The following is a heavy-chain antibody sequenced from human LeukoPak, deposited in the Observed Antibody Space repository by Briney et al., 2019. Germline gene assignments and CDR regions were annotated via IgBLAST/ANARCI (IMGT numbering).Heavy chain of an antibody. Sequence: SVKVSCKASGGTFSSYAISWVRQAPGQGLEWMGGIIPIFGTANYAQKFQGRVTITTDESTSTAYMELSSLRSGDTAVYYCAREWEPEVGYFDYWGQGTLVTVSS. D-gene: IGHD1-26*01. J-gene: IGHJ4*02. V-gene: IGHV1-69*05. CDR3: AREWEPEVGYFDY. CDR1: GGTFSSYA. CDR2: IIPIFGTA.